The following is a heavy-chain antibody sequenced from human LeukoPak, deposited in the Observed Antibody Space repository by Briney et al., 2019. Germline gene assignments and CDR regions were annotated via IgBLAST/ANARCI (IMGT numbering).Heavy chain of an antibody. CDR1: GFTFSSYS. CDR3: ARDSSLGYSYGRNYYYYGMDV. Sequence: PGGSLRLSCAASGFTFSSYSMNWVRQAPGKGLEWVSSISSSSSYIYYADSVKGRFTISRDNAKNSLYLQMNSLRAEDTAVYYCARDSSLGYSYGRNYYYYGMDVWGQGTTVTVSS. D-gene: IGHD5-18*01. CDR2: ISSSSSYI. V-gene: IGHV3-21*01. J-gene: IGHJ6*02.